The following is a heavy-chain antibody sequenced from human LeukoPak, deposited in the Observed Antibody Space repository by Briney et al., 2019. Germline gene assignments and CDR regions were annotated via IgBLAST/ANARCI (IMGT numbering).Heavy chain of an antibody. CDR3: ARRSAAKDAFDI. CDR1: GFTFSSYS. V-gene: IGHV3-21*01. Sequence: GGSLRLSCAASGFTFSSYSINWVRQAPGKGLEWVSSISSSSYIYYADSVKGRFTISRDNAKNTLYLQMNSLRAEDTAVYYCARRSAAKDAFDIWGQGTMVTVSS. D-gene: IGHD6-25*01. CDR2: ISSSSYI. J-gene: IGHJ3*02.